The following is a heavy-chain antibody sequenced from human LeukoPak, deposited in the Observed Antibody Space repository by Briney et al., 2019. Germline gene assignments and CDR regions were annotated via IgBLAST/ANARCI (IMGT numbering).Heavy chain of an antibody. D-gene: IGHD4/OR15-4a*01. CDR3: ATALTAIKTGFEA. CDR1: GYAFTTYC. CDR2: INANTGNP. V-gene: IGHV7-4-1*02. J-gene: IGHJ5*02. Sequence: AASVSLSCQASGYAFTTYCINWVRLGPGQGLEWVGWINANTGNPTYAQDFTARFVFTLDPSVSTAYLQVSSLKPEDTAVYYCATALTAIKTGFEAWGQGTLVTVSA.